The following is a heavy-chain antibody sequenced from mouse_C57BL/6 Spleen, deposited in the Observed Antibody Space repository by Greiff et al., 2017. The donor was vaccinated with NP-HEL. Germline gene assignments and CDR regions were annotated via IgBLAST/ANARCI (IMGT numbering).Heavy chain of an antibody. D-gene: IGHD1-1*01. J-gene: IGHJ1*03. V-gene: IGHV1-26*01. Sequence: EVQLQQSGPELVKPGASVKISCKASGYTFTDYYMNWVKQSHGKSLEWIGDINPNNGGTSYNQKFKGKATLTVDKSSSTAYMELRSLTSEDSAVYYCASLLLRGWYFDVWGTGTTVTVSS. CDR3: ASLLLRGWYFDV. CDR2: INPNNGGT. CDR1: GYTFTDYY.